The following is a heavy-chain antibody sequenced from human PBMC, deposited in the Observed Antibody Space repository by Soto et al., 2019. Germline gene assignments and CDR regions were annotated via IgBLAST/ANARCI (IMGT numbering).Heavy chain of an antibody. J-gene: IGHJ5*02. D-gene: IGHD6-19*01. V-gene: IGHV3-23*01. Sequence: EVQLLESGGGLVQPGGSLRLSCAASGFTFSSYAMSWVRQAPGKGLEWVSAISGSGGSTYYADSVKGRFTISRDNSKNTLYLQMNSQRAEDTAVYYCAKDPRIAAVEWQWLGPGGGVDPWGQGTLVTVSS. CDR3: AKDPRIAAVEWQWLGPGGGVDP. CDR1: GFTFSSYA. CDR2: ISGSGGST.